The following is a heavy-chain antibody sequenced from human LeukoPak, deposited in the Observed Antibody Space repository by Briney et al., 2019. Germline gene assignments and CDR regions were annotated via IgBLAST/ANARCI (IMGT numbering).Heavy chain of an antibody. Sequence: PSETLSLTCTVSGDSISSGGYYWSWIRQHPGKGLEWIGYIYYSGSTYYNPSLKSRVTISVDTSKNQFSLKLSSVTAADTAVYYCARLRGYSYEEYNWGQGTLVTVSS. V-gene: IGHV4-31*03. CDR3: ARLRGYSYEEYN. D-gene: IGHD5-18*01. CDR1: GDSISSGGYY. J-gene: IGHJ4*02. CDR2: IYYSGST.